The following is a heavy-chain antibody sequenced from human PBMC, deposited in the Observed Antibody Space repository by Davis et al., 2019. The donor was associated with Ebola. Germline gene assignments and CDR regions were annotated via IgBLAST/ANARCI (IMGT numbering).Heavy chain of an antibody. V-gene: IGHV3-30-3*01. CDR1: GFTFSSYA. CDR2: ISYDGSNK. CDR3: ARVEVQGVPDV. D-gene: IGHD3-10*01. J-gene: IGHJ6*02. Sequence: GGSLRLSCAASGFTFSSYAMHWVRQAPGKGLEWVAVISYDGSNKYYADSVKGRFTISRDNSKNTLYLQMNSLRAEDTAVYYCARVEVQGVPDVWGQGTTVTVSS.